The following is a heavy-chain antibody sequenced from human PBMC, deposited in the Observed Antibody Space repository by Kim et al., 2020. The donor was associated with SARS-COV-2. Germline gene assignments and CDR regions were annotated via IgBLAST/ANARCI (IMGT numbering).Heavy chain of an antibody. V-gene: IGHV3-21*01. Sequence: GGSLRLSCAASGFIFSSYRMVWVRQAPGKGLEWVSSIGGSGTYKYYADSLRGRFTISRDNAKNSLYLQMNSLRAEDTAVFYCARIVLTSHAFDVWGQGTMVTVSS. J-gene: IGHJ3*01. CDR1: GFIFSSYR. D-gene: IGHD3-9*01. CDR2: IGGSGTYK. CDR3: ARIVLTSHAFDV.